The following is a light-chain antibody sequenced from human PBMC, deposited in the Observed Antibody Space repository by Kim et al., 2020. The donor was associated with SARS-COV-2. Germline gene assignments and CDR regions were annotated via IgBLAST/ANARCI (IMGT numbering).Light chain of an antibody. Sequence: SPGESATLPCRASRSVTSSYLAWYQQKPGQAPRLLIYGASSRATGIPDRFSGSGSGTDFTLTISRLEPEDFAVYYCQQYGSSLYTFGQGTKLEI. CDR3: QQYGSSLYT. CDR2: GAS. CDR1: RSVTSSY. J-gene: IGKJ2*01. V-gene: IGKV3-20*01.